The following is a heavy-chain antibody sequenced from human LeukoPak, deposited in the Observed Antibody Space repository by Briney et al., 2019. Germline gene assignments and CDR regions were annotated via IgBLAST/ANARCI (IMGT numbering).Heavy chain of an antibody. CDR3: ARGVTTAPAGDY. Sequence: ASVKVSCKASGYTFTSYGISWVRQAPGQGLEWMGWMTPETGNTGYPQTFQGRVTMTRNTSTSTAFLELNSLTSEDTAVYYCARGVTTAPAGDYWGQGTPVTVSS. J-gene: IGHJ4*02. CDR2: MTPETGNT. D-gene: IGHD1-1*01. CDR1: GYTFTSYG. V-gene: IGHV1-8*02.